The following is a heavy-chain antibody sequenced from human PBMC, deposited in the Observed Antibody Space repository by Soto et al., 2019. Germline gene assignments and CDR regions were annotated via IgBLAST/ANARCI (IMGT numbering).Heavy chain of an antibody. CDR3: ARDPGIWLGELEYYYDGMDV. J-gene: IGHJ6*02. CDR1: GFTFSSYG. CDR2: IWYDGSNK. Sequence: QVQLVESWGGVVQPGRSLRLFCAASGFTFSSYGMHWVRQAPGKGLEWVAVIWYDGSNKYYADSVKGRFTISRDNSKNTLYLQMNSLRAEDTAVYYCARDPGIWLGELEYYYDGMDVWGQGTTVTVSS. V-gene: IGHV3-33*01. D-gene: IGHD3-10*01.